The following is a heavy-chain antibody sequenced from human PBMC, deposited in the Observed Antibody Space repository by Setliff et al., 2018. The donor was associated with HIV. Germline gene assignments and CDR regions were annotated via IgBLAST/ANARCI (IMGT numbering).Heavy chain of an antibody. D-gene: IGHD7-27*01. CDR3: TRGRGTTGDTSLVGY. V-gene: IGHV1-2*02. J-gene: IGHJ4*02. Sequence: GASVKVSCKAFGYTFTDYYMQWVRQAPGQGLEWMGWMNPNSGDTKYAQKFEGRVTMTRDTSISAAYMELSRLGYDDTAVYYCTRGRGTTGDTSLVGYWGQGALVTVSS. CDR2: MNPNSGDT. CDR1: GYTFTDYY.